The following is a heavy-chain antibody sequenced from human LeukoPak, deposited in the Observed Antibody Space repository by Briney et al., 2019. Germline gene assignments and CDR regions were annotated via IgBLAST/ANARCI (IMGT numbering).Heavy chain of an antibody. V-gene: IGHV3-21*01. D-gene: IGHD2-15*01. CDR1: GFTFSTYS. J-gene: IGHJ3*02. CDR2: ISSSTTYI. Sequence: GGSLRLSCAASGFTFSTYSMNWIRQAPGKGLEWVSYISSSTTYIYYADSVKGRFTISRDNAKNSLYLQMNSLRAEDTSVYYCARDRGYCSGGSCYSNAFDIWGQGTMVTVSS. CDR3: ARDRGYCSGGSCYSNAFDI.